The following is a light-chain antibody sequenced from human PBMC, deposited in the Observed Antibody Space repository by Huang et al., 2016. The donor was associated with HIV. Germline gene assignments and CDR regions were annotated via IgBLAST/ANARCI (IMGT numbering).Light chain of an antibody. CDR3: MQALETPT. CDR1: QSLLHSHGNNY. CDR2: LGS. V-gene: IGKV2-28*01. J-gene: IGKJ2*01. Sequence: DIVMTQSPLPLPVTPGEPASISCRSSQSLLHSHGNNYLDWYLQKQGQYPRILIYLGSNRASGVPDRFSGSGSGTDFTLKISRVEAEDVGVYYCMQALETPTFGQGTKLEIK.